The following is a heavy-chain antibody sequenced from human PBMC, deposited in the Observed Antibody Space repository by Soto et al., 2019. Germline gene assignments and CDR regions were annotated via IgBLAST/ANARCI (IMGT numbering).Heavy chain of an antibody. CDR3: ARGLSCSSTSCYVSYYYYYMDG. CDR2: INHSGST. Sequence: QVQLQQWGAGLLKPSETLSLTCAVYGGSFSGYYCSWIRQPPGKGLEWIGEINHSGSTNYNPSLKIRVTITVVTTKNQFSLKLSSVTAADTAVYYCARGLSCSSTSCYVSYYYYYMDGWGKGTTVTVSS. V-gene: IGHV4-34*01. CDR1: GGSFSGYY. J-gene: IGHJ6*03. D-gene: IGHD2-2*01.